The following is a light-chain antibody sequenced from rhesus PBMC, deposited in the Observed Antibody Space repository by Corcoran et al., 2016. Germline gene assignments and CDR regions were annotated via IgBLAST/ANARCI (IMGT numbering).Light chain of an antibody. J-gene: IGKJ1*01. Sequence: DIQMTQSPSSLSASVGDRVTITCQASQGISSWLAWYQQQPGKAPKLLIYAASSLQSGVPTRFSGSVSGTDFTLTISSLQPEDFATYYCQQHNSYPPTFGQGTKVEIK. CDR1: QGISSW. CDR2: AAS. V-gene: IGKV1-33*02. CDR3: QQHNSYPPT.